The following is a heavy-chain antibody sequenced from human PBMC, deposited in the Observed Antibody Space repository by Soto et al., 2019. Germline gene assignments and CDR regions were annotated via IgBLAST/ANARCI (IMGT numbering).Heavy chain of an antibody. CDR3: ARGGSLNWYFDP. CDR2: INSDGSST. J-gene: IGHJ2*01. CDR1: GFTFSSYW. V-gene: IGHV3-74*01. Sequence: EVQLVESGGGLVQPGGSLRLSCAASGFTFSSYWMHWVRQAPGKGLVWVSRINSDGSSTNYADSVKGRFTISRDNAKNTLYLRMHSLRAEDRAVYYCARGGSLNWYFDPWGRGTLVTVSS. D-gene: IGHD1-26*01.